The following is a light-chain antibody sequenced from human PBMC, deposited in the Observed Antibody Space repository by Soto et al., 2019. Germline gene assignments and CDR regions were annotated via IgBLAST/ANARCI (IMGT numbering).Light chain of an antibody. CDR2: DTS. CDR3: LQYGSWYT. V-gene: IGKV3-20*01. CDR1: QSISN. J-gene: IGKJ2*01. Sequence: ENVLTQSPGTLSVSPGESAILSCRASQSISNLAWYQQKPGQAPRLVIYDTSSRATGIPDRFSGSGSGTDFTLTISRLEPEDVAVYYCLQYGSWYTFGQGTKLEIK.